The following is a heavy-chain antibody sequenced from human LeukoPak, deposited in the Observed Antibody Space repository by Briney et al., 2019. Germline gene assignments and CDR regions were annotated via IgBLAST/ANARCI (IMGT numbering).Heavy chain of an antibody. V-gene: IGHV3-53*01. CDR3: ARDLQGVGAFDI. CDR2: LYTGGTT. J-gene: IGHJ3*02. CDR1: GLIASGNY. D-gene: IGHD3-10*01. Sequence: PGGSLRLSCEASGLIASGNYMNWVRQAPGKGLEWVSVLYTGGTTSYARTVKGRFTISRDNSKNTLYLQMNSLRAEDTAVYYCARDLQGVGAFDIWGQGTMVTVSS.